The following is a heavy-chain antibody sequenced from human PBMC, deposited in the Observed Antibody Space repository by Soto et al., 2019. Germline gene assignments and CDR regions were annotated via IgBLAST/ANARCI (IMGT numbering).Heavy chain of an antibody. CDR2: ISAYNGNT. V-gene: IGHV1-18*01. J-gene: IGHJ4*02. Sequence: ASVKVSCKTSGYTFTSYGSIWVRQAPRQGLEWMGWISAYNGNTNYAQKLQGRVTMTTDTSTSTAYMELRSLRSDDTAVDYCARGYTPGSNYDLWSAYYTTDDYWGQRTLVTVSS. D-gene: IGHD3-3*01. CDR1: GYTFTSYG. CDR3: ARGYTPGSNYDLWSAYYTTDDY.